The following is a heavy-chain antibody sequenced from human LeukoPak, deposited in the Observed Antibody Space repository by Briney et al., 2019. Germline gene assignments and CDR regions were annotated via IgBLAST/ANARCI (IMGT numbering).Heavy chain of an antibody. CDR3: ARDDGSATLGFDS. J-gene: IGHJ4*02. CDR2: VIPVLGTT. D-gene: IGHD1-26*01. CDR1: GTTFSRSA. Sequence: SVKVSCKASGTTFSRSAISWVRQAPGQGLGWMGGVIPVLGTTNYAQKFQDRVSITTDESTSTAYMEVSSLRSVDTAVYYCARDDGSATLGFDSWGQGTLVTVSS. V-gene: IGHV1-69*05.